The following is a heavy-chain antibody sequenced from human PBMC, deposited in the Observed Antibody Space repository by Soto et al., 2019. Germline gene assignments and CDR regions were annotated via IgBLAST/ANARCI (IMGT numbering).Heavy chain of an antibody. CDR3: ARDLSTDFWSGYFDY. J-gene: IGHJ4*02. CDR2: INPNSGGT. D-gene: IGHD3-3*01. Sequence: ASVKVSCKASGYTFTGYYMHWVRQAPGQGLEGMGWINPNSGGTNYAQKFQGRVTMTRDTSISTAYMELSRLRSDDTAVYYCARDLSTDFWSGYFDYWGQGTLVTVSS. V-gene: IGHV1-2*02. CDR1: GYTFTGYY.